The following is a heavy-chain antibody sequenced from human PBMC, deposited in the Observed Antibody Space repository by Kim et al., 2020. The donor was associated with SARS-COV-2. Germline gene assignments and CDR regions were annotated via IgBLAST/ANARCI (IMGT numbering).Heavy chain of an antibody. CDR1: GGSVSSNSST. J-gene: IGHJ4*02. V-gene: IGHV6-1*01. CDR3: ARDGQVHNLDY. D-gene: IGHD1-1*01. Sequence: SQTLSLTCAISGGSVSSNSSTWNWIRQSSSRGLEWLGRAFYRYKWYVDYAVSGKSRITIDPDTSKNQISLQLNSVTPEDTAVYFCARDGQVHNLDYWGQGTLVTVSS. CDR2: AFYRYKWYV.